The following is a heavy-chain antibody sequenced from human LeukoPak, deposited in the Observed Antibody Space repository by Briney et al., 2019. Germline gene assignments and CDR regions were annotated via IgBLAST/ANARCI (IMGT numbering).Heavy chain of an antibody. Sequence: GGSLRLSCAASGFTFSSYWMSWVRQAPGKGLEWVANIKQDGSEKYYVDSVKGRFTTSRDNAKNSLYLQMNSLRAEDTALYYCAKDMGYDLISYYFDYWGQGTLVTVSS. V-gene: IGHV3-7*03. J-gene: IGHJ4*02. CDR1: GFTFSSYW. CDR2: IKQDGSEK. CDR3: AKDMGYDLISYYFDY. D-gene: IGHD5-18*01.